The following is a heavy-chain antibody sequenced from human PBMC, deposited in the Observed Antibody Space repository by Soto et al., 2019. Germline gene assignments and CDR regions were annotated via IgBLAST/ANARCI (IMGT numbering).Heavy chain of an antibody. Sequence: GASLKLSCKASGYTFTSYDINWVRQATGQGLEWMGWMNPNSGNTGYAQKFQGRVTMTRNTSISTAYMELSSLRSEDTAVYYCARGQITMVRGVIVGYYYMDVWGKGTTVTVSS. D-gene: IGHD3-10*01. CDR2: MNPNSGNT. CDR3: ARGQITMVRGVIVGYYYMDV. J-gene: IGHJ6*03. CDR1: GYTFTSYD. V-gene: IGHV1-8*01.